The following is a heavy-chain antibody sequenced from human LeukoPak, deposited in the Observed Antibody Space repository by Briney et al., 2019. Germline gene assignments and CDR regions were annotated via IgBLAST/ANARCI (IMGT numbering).Heavy chain of an antibody. CDR1: GFTFSNAW. J-gene: IGHJ4*02. CDR3: TTDTVTYYYDKPLDY. D-gene: IGHD3-22*01. V-gene: IGHV3-15*01. CDR2: IKSKTDGGTT. Sequence: TGGSLRLSCAASGFTFSNAWMSWVRQAPGKGLEWVGRIKSKTDGGTTDYAAPVKGRFTISRDDSKNTLYLQMNSLKTEDTAVYYCTTDTVTYYYDKPLDYWGQGTLVTVSS.